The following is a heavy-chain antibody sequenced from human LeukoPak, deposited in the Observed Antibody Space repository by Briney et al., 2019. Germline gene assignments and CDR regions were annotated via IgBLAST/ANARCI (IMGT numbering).Heavy chain of an antibody. CDR2: ISRSGSTK. V-gene: IGHV3-48*03. J-gene: IGHJ5*02. D-gene: IGHD1-1*01. Sequence: PGGSLRLSCAASGFIFSSYEMNWVRQAPGKGLEWVSYISRSGSTKYYADSMKGRFTISRDNAKNSLYLQMNSLRAEDTAVYYCARVLVGMDPTHWFDPWGQGTLVTVSS. CDR3: ARVLVGMDPTHWFDP. CDR1: GFIFSSYE.